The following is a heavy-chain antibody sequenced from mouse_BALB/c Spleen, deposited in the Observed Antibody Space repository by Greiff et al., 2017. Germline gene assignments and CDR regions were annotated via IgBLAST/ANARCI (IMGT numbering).Heavy chain of an antibody. Sequence: QVQLKESGAELVRPGTSVKISCKASGYTFTNYWLGWVKQRPGHGLEWIGDIYPGGGYTNYNEKFKGKATLTADTSSSTAYMQLSSLTSEDSAVYFCANYGNYGEGAMDYWGQGTSVTVSS. J-gene: IGHJ4*01. D-gene: IGHD2-1*01. CDR1: GYTFTNYW. CDR2: IYPGGGYT. V-gene: IGHV1-63*02. CDR3: ANYGNYGEGAMDY.